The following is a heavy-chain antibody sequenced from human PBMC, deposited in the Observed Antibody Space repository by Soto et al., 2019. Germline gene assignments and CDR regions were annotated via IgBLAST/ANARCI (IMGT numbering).Heavy chain of an antibody. D-gene: IGHD3-22*01. CDR1: GDSINSAYYY. J-gene: IGHJ4*02. CDR2: IYYSRSD. CDR3: ARVVQFYDSSGYSFYYFDY. Sequence: PSETLAVTCTVSGDSINSAYYYCSWLRQPPGKGLEWIGYIYYSRSDYYNPSLGRRATITIDTSRNQFSLNLMSVTAADTAVYYCARVVQFYDSSGYSFYYFDYWGQGALVTVSS. V-gene: IGHV4-30-4*01.